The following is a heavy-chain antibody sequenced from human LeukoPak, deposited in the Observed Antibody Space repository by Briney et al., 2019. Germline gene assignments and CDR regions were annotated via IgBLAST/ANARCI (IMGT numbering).Heavy chain of an antibody. CDR2: INPNSGGT. J-gene: IGHJ5*02. CDR3: ARVRGDIGPFVP. D-gene: IGHD3-10*01. Sequence: ASVKASCKASGYTFTGYYMHWVRQAPGQGLEWMGWINPNSGGTNYAQKFQGRVTMTRDTSISTAYMELSRLRSDDTAVYYCARVRGDIGPFVPWGQGTLVTVSS. CDR1: GYTFTGYY. V-gene: IGHV1-2*02.